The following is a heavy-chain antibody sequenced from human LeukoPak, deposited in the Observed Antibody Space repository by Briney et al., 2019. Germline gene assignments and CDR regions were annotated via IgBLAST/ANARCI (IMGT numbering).Heavy chain of an antibody. D-gene: IGHD3-16*01. CDR1: GYTFTSYD. CDR3: PSGLRGTVRNYYYYMDV. Sequence: SVKISCKATGYTFTSYDINWVRQATGQGLEWMGWMTPNSGNTGYAQKFQGRATMTRNTSISTAYMELSSLRSEDTGVYYCPSGLRGTVRNYYYYMDVWGKGNTVTVS. CDR2: MTPNSGNT. V-gene: IGHV1-8*01. J-gene: IGHJ6*03.